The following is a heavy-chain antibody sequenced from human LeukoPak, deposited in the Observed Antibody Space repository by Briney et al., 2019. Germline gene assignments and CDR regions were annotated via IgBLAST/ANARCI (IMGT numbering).Heavy chain of an antibody. V-gene: IGHV3-30*02. CDR1: GFTFSSYG. D-gene: IGHD3-22*01. J-gene: IGHJ4*02. CDR2: IRYDGSNK. Sequence: GGSLRLSCAAYGFTFSSYGMHWVRQAPGKGLEWVAFIRYDGSNKYYADSVKGRFTISRDNSKNTLYLQMNSLRAEDTAVYYCATDLQRYYYDSSGYYPPYYFDYWGQGTLVTVSS. CDR3: ATDLQRYYYDSSGYYPPYYFDY.